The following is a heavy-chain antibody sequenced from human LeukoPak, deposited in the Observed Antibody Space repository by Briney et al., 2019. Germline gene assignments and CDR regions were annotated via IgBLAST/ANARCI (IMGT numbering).Heavy chain of an antibody. CDR3: ARDGDQYGGYFDY. J-gene: IGHJ4*02. CDR1: GVSVSSGSYY. CDR2: IYYSGST. V-gene: IGHV4-61*01. Sequence: SETLSLTCTVSGVSVSSGSYYWSWIRQPPGKGLEWIGYIYYSGSTNYNPSLKSRVTISVDTSKNQFSLKLSSVTAADTAVYYCARDGDQYGGYFDYWGQGTLVTVSS. D-gene: IGHD4/OR15-4a*01.